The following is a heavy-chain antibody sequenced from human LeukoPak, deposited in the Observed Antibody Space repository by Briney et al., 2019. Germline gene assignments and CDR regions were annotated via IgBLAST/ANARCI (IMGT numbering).Heavy chain of an antibody. D-gene: IGHD2-21*01. CDR1: GFTFSSYG. V-gene: IGHV3-30*03. Sequence: GGSLRLSCAASGFTFSSYGMHWVRQAPGKGLEWVAVISYDGSNKYYADSVKGRFTISRDNSKNTLYLQMNSLRAEDTAVYYCARDSCGGDCYYHYYYYYMDVWGKGTTVTVSS. CDR2: ISYDGSNK. J-gene: IGHJ6*03. CDR3: ARDSCGGDCYYHYYYYYMDV.